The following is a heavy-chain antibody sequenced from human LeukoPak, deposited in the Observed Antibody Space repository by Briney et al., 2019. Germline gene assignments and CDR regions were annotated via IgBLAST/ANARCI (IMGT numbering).Heavy chain of an antibody. CDR2: INPNSGGT. CDR1: GYDFTNYY. CDR3: ARADSGSFDAFDI. D-gene: IGHD1-26*01. J-gene: IGHJ3*02. V-gene: IGHV1-2*02. Sequence: ASVKVSCKASGYDFTNYYIHCVRQAPGQGLEWMGWINPNSGGTNYAQKFQGRVTMTRDTSISTAYMELSRLRSDDTAVYYCARADSGSFDAFDIWGQGTMVTVSS.